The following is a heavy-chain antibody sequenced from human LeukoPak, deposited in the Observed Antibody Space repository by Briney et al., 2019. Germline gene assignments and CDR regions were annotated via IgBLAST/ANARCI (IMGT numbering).Heavy chain of an antibody. CDR1: GYSISNGYY. V-gene: IGHV4-38-2*02. CDR3: ARPAAVAAWDWYFDL. D-gene: IGHD6-13*01. J-gene: IGHJ2*01. Sequence: PSETLSLTCTVSGYSISNGYYWGWIRPPPGKGLEWIGSIDHRGATFYHPSLKSRVNISVDTSKNQFSLKLTSVSATDTAVYYCARPAAVAAWDWYFDLWGRGTLVTVSS. CDR2: IDHRGAT.